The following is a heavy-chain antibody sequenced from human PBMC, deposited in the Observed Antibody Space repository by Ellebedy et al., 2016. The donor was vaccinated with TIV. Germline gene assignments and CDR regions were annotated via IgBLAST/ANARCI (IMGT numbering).Heavy chain of an antibody. CDR3: AGASY. CDR1: GYSIRSNYY. Sequence: MPSETLSLPCTASGYSIRSNYYRRPPRQPPGKALEWLGTINHSGNTYYSSSFKSRVTMSVDTSKNQFSLKLRSVAAADTASYFCAGASYWGQGTLVTVSS. V-gene: IGHV4-38-2*02. CDR2: INHSGNT. J-gene: IGHJ4*02.